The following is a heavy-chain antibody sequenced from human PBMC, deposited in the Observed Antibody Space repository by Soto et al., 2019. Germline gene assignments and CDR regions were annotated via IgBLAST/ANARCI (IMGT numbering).Heavy chain of an antibody. CDR2: MGYNGFT. D-gene: IGHD3-10*01. V-gene: IGHV4-59*08. Sequence: QVQLQESGPGLVKPSETLSLTCTISGGPMNNYYCSWFRQPRGQGLEWIGYMGYNGFTRYNPSLRSRVAISLDTAKNQFSPNLSSVTAADTALYYCARQGFGELHSLVDVWGQGITVTVSS. J-gene: IGHJ6*02. CDR1: GGPMNNYY. CDR3: ARQGFGELHSLVDV.